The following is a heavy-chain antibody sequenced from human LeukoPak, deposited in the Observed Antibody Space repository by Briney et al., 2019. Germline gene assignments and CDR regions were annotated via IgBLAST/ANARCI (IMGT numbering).Heavy chain of an antibody. J-gene: IGHJ4*02. V-gene: IGHV3-23*01. Sequence: GGSLRLSCAASGFTVSSNYMSWVRQAPGKGLEWVSAISGSGGSTYYADSVKGRFTISRDNSKNTLYLQMNSLRAEDTAVYYCAKDPRYYDSSGYYYGTDYWGQGTLVTVSS. CDR2: ISGSGGST. D-gene: IGHD3-22*01. CDR1: GFTVSSNY. CDR3: AKDPRYYDSSGYYYGTDY.